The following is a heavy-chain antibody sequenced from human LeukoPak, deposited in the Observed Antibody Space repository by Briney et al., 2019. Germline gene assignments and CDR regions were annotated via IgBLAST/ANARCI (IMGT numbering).Heavy chain of an antibody. Sequence: GGSLRLSCTASGFTFGDYAMSWFRQAPGKGLEWVGFIRSKAYGGTTEYAASVKGRFTISRDDSKSIAYQQMNSLKTEDTAVYYCTRFPGYCSGGSCFKFDYWGQGTLVTVSS. D-gene: IGHD2-15*01. J-gene: IGHJ4*02. CDR3: TRFPGYCSGGSCFKFDY. V-gene: IGHV3-49*03. CDR1: GFTFGDYA. CDR2: IRSKAYGGTT.